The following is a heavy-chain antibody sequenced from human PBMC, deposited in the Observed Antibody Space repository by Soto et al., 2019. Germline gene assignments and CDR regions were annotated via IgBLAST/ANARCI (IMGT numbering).Heavy chain of an antibody. Sequence: GGSLRLSCAASGFTFSSYGMHWVRQAPGKGLEWVAVISYDGSNKYYADSVKGRFTISRDNSKNTLYLQMNSLRAEDTAVYYCAKDGVVVAHYFDYWGQGTLVTVSS. V-gene: IGHV3-30*18. CDR2: ISYDGSNK. J-gene: IGHJ4*02. D-gene: IGHD2-15*01. CDR1: GFTFSSYG. CDR3: AKDGVVVAHYFDY.